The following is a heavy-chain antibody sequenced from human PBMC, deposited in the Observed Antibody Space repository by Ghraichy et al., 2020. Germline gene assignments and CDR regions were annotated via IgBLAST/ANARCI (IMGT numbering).Heavy chain of an antibody. D-gene: IGHD6-19*01. J-gene: IGHJ4*02. CDR3: ARAVSSGWYSGSLLLDY. Sequence: GSLRLSCAASGFTFSSYWMHWVRQAPGKGLVWVSRINSDGSSTSYADSVKGRFTISRDNAKNTLYLQMNSLRAEDTAVYYCARAVSSGWYSGSLLLDYWGQGTLVTVSS. CDR2: INSDGSST. CDR1: GFTFSSYW. V-gene: IGHV3-74*01.